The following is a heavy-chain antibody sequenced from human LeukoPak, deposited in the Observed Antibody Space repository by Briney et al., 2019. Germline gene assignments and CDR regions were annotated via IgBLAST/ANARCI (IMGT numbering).Heavy chain of an antibody. CDR3: ARLLGGAGGIRYNWFDP. CDR2: FDPSNSYT. V-gene: IGHV5-10-1*01. D-gene: IGHD6-13*01. J-gene: IGHJ5*02. Sequence: GESLKISCQGSGYTFTTFWINWVRQMPGKGLEWMVRFDPSNSYTNYSPSFQGHVTISVDKSINTAYLQWSGLKASDTAMYYCARLLGGAGGIRYNWFDPWGQGTLVTVSS. CDR1: GYTFTTFW.